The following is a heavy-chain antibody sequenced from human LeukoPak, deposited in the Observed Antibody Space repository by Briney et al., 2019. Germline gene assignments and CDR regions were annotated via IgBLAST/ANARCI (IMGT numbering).Heavy chain of an antibody. CDR3: ARALDSGSYSGDY. CDR2: ISSSSSTI. D-gene: IGHD1-26*01. Sequence: GGSLRLSCAASGFTFSSYSMNWVRQAPGKGLEWVSYISSSSSTIYYADSVKGRFTISRDNAKNSLYLQMNSLRDEDTAVYYRARALDSGSYSGDYWGQGTLVTVSS. J-gene: IGHJ4*02. CDR1: GFTFSSYS. V-gene: IGHV3-48*02.